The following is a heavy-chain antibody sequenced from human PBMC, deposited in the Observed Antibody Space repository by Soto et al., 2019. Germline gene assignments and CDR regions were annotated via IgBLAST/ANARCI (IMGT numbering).Heavy chain of an antibody. CDR3: ATEIAPGIAVAGTVSEYFQH. J-gene: IGHJ1*01. CDR2: FDPEDGET. V-gene: IGHV1-24*01. CDR1: GYTLTELS. Sequence: ASVKVSCKVSGYTLTELSMHWVRQAPGKGLEWMGGFDPEDGETIYAQKFQGRVTMTEDTSTDTAYMGLSSLRSEDTAVYYCATEIAPGIAVAGTVSEYFQHWGQGTLVTVSS. D-gene: IGHD6-19*01.